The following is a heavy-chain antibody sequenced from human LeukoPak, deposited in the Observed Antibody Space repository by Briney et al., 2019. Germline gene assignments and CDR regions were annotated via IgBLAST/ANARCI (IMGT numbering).Heavy chain of an antibody. CDR2: INPSGGST. Sequence: ASVKVSCKASGYTFTSYYMHWVRQAPGQGLEWVGIINPSGGSTSYAQKFQGRVTMTRDTSTSTVYMELSSLRSEDTAVYYCARAKSDFAISTGSYLGDYFDYWGQGTLVTVSS. D-gene: IGHD3-9*01. J-gene: IGHJ4*02. V-gene: IGHV1-46*01. CDR1: GYTFTSYY. CDR3: ARAKSDFAISTGSYLGDYFDY.